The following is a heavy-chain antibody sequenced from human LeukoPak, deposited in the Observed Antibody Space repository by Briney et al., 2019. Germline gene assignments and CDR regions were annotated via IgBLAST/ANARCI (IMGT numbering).Heavy chain of an antibody. CDR3: ATKSSSSFPTDY. CDR1: GFTFSSHA. J-gene: IGHJ4*02. D-gene: IGHD6-6*01. CDR2: ISGGGGST. Sequence: GTSLRLSCAASGFTFSSHAMSWVRQAPGKGLEWVSAISGGGGSTYYADSVKGRFTISRDNAKNSLYLQMNSLRAEDTAVYYCATKSSSSFPTDYWGQGTLVTVSS. V-gene: IGHV3-23*01.